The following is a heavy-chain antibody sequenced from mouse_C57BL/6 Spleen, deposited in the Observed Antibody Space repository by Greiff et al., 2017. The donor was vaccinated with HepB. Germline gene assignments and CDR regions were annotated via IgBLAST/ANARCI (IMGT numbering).Heavy chain of an antibody. CDR1: GYTFTDYY. CDR2: INPNNGGT. Sequence: VQLQQSGPELVKPGASVKISCKASGYTFTDYYMNWVKQSHGKSLEWIGDINPNNGGTSYNQKFKGKATLTVDKSSSTAYMELRSLTSEDSAVYYCARFYGEAMDYWGQGTSVTVSS. CDR3: ARFYGEAMDY. D-gene: IGHD1-1*01. J-gene: IGHJ4*01. V-gene: IGHV1-26*01.